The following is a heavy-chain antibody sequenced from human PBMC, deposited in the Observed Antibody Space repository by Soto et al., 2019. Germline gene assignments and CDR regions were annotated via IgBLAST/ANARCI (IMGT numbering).Heavy chain of an antibody. Sequence: QVQLQQWGAGLLKPSETLSLSCAVYGSSFSGYYWNWIPQPPGQGREWIGEINQSGSTNYSTSLTPRVTISVDTSKKQFSLRVSSVTAADPAVYYFARRFSGTGRYFDYWGQGTLVTVSS. J-gene: IGHJ4*02. D-gene: IGHD1-1*01. CDR1: GSSFSGYY. CDR3: ARRFSGTGRYFDY. V-gene: IGHV4-34*02. CDR2: INQSGST.